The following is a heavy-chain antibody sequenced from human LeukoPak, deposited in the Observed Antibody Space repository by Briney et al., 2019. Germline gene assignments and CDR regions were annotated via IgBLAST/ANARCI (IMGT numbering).Heavy chain of an antibody. Sequence: SLRLSCAASGFTFDDYSMHWVRQAPGKGLEWVSGIGWNSGSIGYADSVKGRFTISRDNAKNSLYLQMNSLRAEDSALYYCSRRNAWSSGWFHFDYWGQGTLVTVSS. D-gene: IGHD6-19*01. CDR1: GFTFDDYS. CDR2: IGWNSGSI. J-gene: IGHJ4*02. CDR3: SRRNAWSSGWFHFDY. V-gene: IGHV3-9*01.